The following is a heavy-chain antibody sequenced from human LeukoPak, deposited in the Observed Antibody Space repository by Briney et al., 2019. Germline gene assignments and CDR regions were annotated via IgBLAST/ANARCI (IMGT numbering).Heavy chain of an antibody. V-gene: IGHV6-1*01. J-gene: IGHJ5*02. D-gene: IGHD6-13*01. CDR2: TYYRSKWFY. CDR1: GDSVSSNSAA. CDR3: ARDRGSSWYIWFDP. Sequence: SQTLSLTCAISGDSVSSNSAAWDWIRQSPSRGLEWLGRTYYRSKWFYDYAVSVKSRITINPDTSKNQFSLLLNSVTPEDTAVYYCARDRGSSWYIWFDPWGQGTLVTVSS.